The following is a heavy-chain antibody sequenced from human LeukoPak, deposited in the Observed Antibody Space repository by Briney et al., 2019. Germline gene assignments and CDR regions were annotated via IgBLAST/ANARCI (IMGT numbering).Heavy chain of an antibody. J-gene: IGHJ4*02. CDR1: GGTFSDYP. D-gene: IGHD2-21*02. CDR3: AREGLAYCGGDCYSGFDY. V-gene: IGHV1-69*05. CDR2: IIPIFGTA. Sequence: ASVKVSCKASGGTFSDYPITWVRQAPGQGLEWMGGIIPIFGTANFAQKFKGRVTITTDESTSTAYMELSSLRSEDTAVYYCAREGLAYCGGDCYSGFDYWGQGTLVTVSS.